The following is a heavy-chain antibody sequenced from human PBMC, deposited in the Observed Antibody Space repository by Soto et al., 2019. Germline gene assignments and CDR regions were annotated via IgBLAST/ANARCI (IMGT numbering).Heavy chain of an antibody. V-gene: IGHV3-49*04. CDR3: TRDAPGGYSYGCPADYYYYGMDV. D-gene: IGHD5-18*01. Sequence: SLRLSCTASGFTFGDYAMSWVRQAPGKGLEWVGFIRSKAYGGTTEYAASVKGRFTISRDDSKSIAYLQMNSLKTEDTAVYYCTRDAPGGYSYGCPADYYYYGMDVWGQGTTVTVSS. CDR1: GFTFGDYA. CDR2: IRSKAYGGTT. J-gene: IGHJ6*02.